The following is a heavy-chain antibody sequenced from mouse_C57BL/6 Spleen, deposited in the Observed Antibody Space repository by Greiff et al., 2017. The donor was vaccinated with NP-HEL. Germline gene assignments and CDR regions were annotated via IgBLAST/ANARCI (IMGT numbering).Heavy chain of an antibody. D-gene: IGHD2-13*01. J-gene: IGHJ3*01. CDR2: IYPRRGNT. V-gene: IGHV1-81*01. CDR1: GYTFTSYG. CDR3: ASPYGDH. Sequence: QVQLQQSGAELARPGASVKLSCKASGYTFTSYGISWVKQRTGQGLEWIGEIYPRRGNTYYNEKFKGKATLTADKSSSTAYMELRSLTSEDSAVYFCASPYGDHWGQGTLVTVSA.